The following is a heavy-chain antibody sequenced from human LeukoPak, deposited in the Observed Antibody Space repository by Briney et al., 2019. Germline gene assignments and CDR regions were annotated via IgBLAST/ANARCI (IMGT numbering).Heavy chain of an antibody. V-gene: IGHV1-69*06. CDR2: IIPIFGTT. CDR3: ARGDYYGSGGFDY. CDR1: GDTFSSYA. Sequence: SVKVSCTASGDTFSSYAINWVRQAPGQGLEWMGGIIPIFGTTKYAQKFQGRVTITADKSTSTVYMELSSLRSEDTAVYYCARGDYYGSGGFDYWGQGNLVTVSS. D-gene: IGHD3-10*01. J-gene: IGHJ4*02.